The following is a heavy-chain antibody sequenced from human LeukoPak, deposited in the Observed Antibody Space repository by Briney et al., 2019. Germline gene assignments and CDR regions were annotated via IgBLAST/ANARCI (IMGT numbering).Heavy chain of an antibody. Sequence: GGSLRLSCAASGFTFTDYWMSWVRQAPGKGLEWVANINQGGSQKYYVDSAKGRFTISRDNTKNSLYLQMNSLRAEDTAVYYCASSSSSRPAYWGQGTLVTVSS. D-gene: IGHD2-2*01. CDR1: GFTFTDYW. V-gene: IGHV3-7*05. CDR2: INQGGSQK. CDR3: ASSSSSRPAY. J-gene: IGHJ4*02.